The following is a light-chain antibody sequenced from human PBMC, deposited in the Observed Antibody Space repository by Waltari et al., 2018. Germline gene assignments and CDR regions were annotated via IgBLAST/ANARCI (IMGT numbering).Light chain of an antibody. Sequence: DILMSQSPASLSASVGDRVTITCRASETIVGYLAWYQSKPGKAPKLLIYGCSTLQNGCSSRFAGSGSDTEFTLSINGLQADDFATYYCQQTFGGPFTFGQGT. CDR1: ETIVGY. J-gene: IGKJ2*01. CDR3: QQTFGGPFT. V-gene: IGKV1-39*01. CDR2: GCS.